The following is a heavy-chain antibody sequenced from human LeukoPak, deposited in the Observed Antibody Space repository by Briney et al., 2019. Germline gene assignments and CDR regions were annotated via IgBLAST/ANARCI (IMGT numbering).Heavy chain of an antibody. V-gene: IGHV4-59*08. D-gene: IGHD2-15*01. Sequence: SETLSLTCTVSGGSISSYYWSWIRQPPGKGLEWIGYIYYSGSTYYNPSLKSRVTISVDTSKNQFSLKLSSVTAADTAVYYCARGGIYCSGGSCYFNAFDIWGQGTMVTVSS. CDR1: GGSISSYY. CDR3: ARGGIYCSGGSCYFNAFDI. CDR2: IYYSGST. J-gene: IGHJ3*02.